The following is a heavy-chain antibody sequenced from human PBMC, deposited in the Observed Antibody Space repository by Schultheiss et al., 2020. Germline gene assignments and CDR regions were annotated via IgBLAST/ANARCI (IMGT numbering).Heavy chain of an antibody. CDR2: ISSSSSTI. V-gene: IGHV3-48*04. D-gene: IGHD3-3*01. J-gene: IGHJ4*02. CDR1: GFTFSNAW. CDR3: AEFLDSN. Sequence: WGSLRLSCAASGFTFSNAWMSWVRQAPGKGLEWVSYISSSSSTIYYADSVKGRFTISRDNAKNSLYLQMNSLRAEDTAVYYCAEFLDSNWGQGTLVTVSS.